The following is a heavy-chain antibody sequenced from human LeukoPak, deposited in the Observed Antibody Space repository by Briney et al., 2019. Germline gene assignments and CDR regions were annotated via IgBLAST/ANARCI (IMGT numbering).Heavy chain of an antibody. CDR3: ARTPPRGLIDY. Sequence: ASVKVSCKASGGTFSSYAITWVRQAPGQGLEWMGGIIPIFGTANYAQKFQGRVTITADESTSTAYVELSSLTSEDTAVYYCARTPPRGLIDYWGQGTLVTVSS. D-gene: IGHD3-16*01. CDR2: IIPIFGTA. J-gene: IGHJ4*02. V-gene: IGHV1-69*01. CDR1: GGTFSSYA.